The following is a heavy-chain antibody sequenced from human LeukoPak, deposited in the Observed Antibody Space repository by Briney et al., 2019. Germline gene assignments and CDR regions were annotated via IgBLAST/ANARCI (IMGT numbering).Heavy chain of an antibody. Sequence: SETLSLTCTVSGVSIRSYYWSWIRQSPGKGLEWIGYIYYSGSTNYNPSLKSRVTISVDTSRNQFSLRLSSVTAADTAVYYCARYYGAGSYSAYYYFGMDVWGQGTTVTVSS. CDR1: GVSIRSYY. V-gene: IGHV4-59*08. CDR3: ARYYGAGSYSAYYYFGMDV. D-gene: IGHD3-10*01. J-gene: IGHJ6*02. CDR2: IYYSGST.